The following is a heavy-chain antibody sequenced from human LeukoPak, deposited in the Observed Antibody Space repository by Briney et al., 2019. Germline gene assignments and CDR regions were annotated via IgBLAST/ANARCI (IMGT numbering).Heavy chain of an antibody. V-gene: IGHV3-7*05. CDR1: GFTFSSYW. Sequence: GGSLRLSCAVSGFTFSSYWMSWVRQGPGKGLEWVANIKQDGSEIYYVDSVKGRFTISRDNAKSSLYLQMNSLRAEDTAVYYCARGPRHFDYWGQGTLVTVSS. CDR3: ARGPRHFDY. J-gene: IGHJ4*02. CDR2: IKQDGSEI.